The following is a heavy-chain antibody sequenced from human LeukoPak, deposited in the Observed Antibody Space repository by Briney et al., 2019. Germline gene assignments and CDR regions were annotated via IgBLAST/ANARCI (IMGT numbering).Heavy chain of an antibody. V-gene: IGHV3-53*01. CDR1: GFIFSSYA. J-gene: IGHJ3*02. CDR2: TYTGGNS. Sequence: GGSLRLSCGASGFIFSSYAMSWVRQAPGKGLEWVSVTYTGGNSYYADSVKGRFIISRDISKNTLYLQMNSLRAEDSALYYCARGGRGSAAVVAPRSFDIWGQGTMVTVSS. CDR3: ARGGRGSAAVVAPRSFDI. D-gene: IGHD3-22*01.